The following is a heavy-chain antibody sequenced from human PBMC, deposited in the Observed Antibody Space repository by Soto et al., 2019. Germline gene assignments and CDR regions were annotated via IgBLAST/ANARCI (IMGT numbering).Heavy chain of an antibody. D-gene: IGHD1-26*01. V-gene: IGHV1-2*02. Sequence: ASVKVSCKASGYTFTVYYMHWVRQAPGQGLEWMGWINPKSGGTMYPQKFQGRVTMTWDTSISTAYMALTRLRSDDTAVYYCARDLAKGGGSEGFDYWGQGTLVTVS. J-gene: IGHJ4*02. CDR2: INPKSGGT. CDR1: GYTFTVYY. CDR3: ARDLAKGGGSEGFDY.